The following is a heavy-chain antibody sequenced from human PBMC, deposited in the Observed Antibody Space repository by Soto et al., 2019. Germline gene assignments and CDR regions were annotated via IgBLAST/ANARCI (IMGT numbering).Heavy chain of an antibody. D-gene: IGHD3-10*02. J-gene: IGHJ6*03. CDR3: ARGVRVSAYLDYYMDV. Sequence: QVQLVQSGAEVKKPGASLKVSCKASGYTFSNFGVSWVRQAPGQGLEWIGWINPDNGDTHYGQKFQGRATITTDTFTNTAYMAVRGLRSDATAVYYCARGVRVSAYLDYYMDVWGEGTTVTVSS. V-gene: IGHV1-18*01. CDR1: GYTFSNFG. CDR2: INPDNGDT.